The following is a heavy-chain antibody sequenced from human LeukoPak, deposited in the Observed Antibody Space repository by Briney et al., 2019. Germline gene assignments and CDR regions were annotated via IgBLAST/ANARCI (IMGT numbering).Heavy chain of an antibody. V-gene: IGHV3-48*01. CDR2: ITRSSSTI. Sequence: GGSLRHSCALPGFTLCLYSMYWVRQAPGKGLEWLSYITRSSSTIYYADSVKGRFTISRDNAKNSLYLQMNSLRVDDTAVYYCATADRGAFDIWGQGTMVIVSS. CDR1: GFTLCLYS. CDR3: ATADRGAFDI. J-gene: IGHJ3*02.